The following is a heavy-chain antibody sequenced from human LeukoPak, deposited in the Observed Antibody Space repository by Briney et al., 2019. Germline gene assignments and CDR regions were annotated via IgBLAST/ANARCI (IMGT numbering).Heavy chain of an antibody. CDR3: ARGSSAIEY. V-gene: IGHV3-7*01. J-gene: IGHJ4*02. Sequence: GGSLRPSCAASGFTFSSHWMSWVRQAPGKGLEWVGNIKQDGSEKNYVDSVKGRFTIPRDNGKNSLYLQMNSLRVEDTAVYYCARGSSAIEYWGQGTLVTVSS. D-gene: IGHD6-19*01. CDR1: GFTFSSHW. CDR2: IKQDGSEK.